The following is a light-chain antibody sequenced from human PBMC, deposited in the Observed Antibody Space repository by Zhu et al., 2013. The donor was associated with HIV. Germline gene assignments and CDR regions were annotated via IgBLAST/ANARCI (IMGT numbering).Light chain of an antibody. J-gene: IGKJ1*01. V-gene: IGKV4-1*01. Sequence: DIVMTQSPDSLAVSLGERATINCKSSQSVLFSSRNKNYLAWYQQRPGQPPKLLIYWASIRESGVPDRFSGSGSGTDFTLTISSLQAEDVAVYYCQQYSTTPRTFGQGTKVEIK. CDR3: QQYSTTPRT. CDR1: QSVLFSSRNKNY. CDR2: WAS.